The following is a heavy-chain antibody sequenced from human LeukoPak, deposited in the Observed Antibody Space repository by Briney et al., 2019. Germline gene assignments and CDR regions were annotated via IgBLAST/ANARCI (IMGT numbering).Heavy chain of an antibody. V-gene: IGHV3-23*01. CDR2: ISGSGGST. J-gene: IGHJ4*02. D-gene: IGHD2-2*01. CDR1: GFTFSSYA. CDR3: AKVSNCSSTSCYFDY. Sequence: GGSLRLSCAASGFTFSSYAMSWVRQAPGKGLELVSAISGSGGSTYYADSVKGRFTISRDNSKNTLYLQMNSLRAEDTAVYYCAKVSNCSSTSCYFDYWGQGTLVTVSS.